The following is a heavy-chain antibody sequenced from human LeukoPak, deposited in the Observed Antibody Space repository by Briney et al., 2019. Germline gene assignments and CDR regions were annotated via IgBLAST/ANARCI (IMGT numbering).Heavy chain of an antibody. CDR3: ARVGVGGSYDY. CDR2: ISSSSSYI. J-gene: IGHJ4*02. D-gene: IGHD1-26*01. V-gene: IGHV3-21*01. Sequence: GGSLRLSCTASGFTFSSYSMNWARQAPGKGLEWVSSISSSSSYIYYADSVKGRFTISRDNAKNSLYLQMNSLRAEDTAVYYCARVGVGGSYDYWGQGTLVTVSS. CDR1: GFTFSSYS.